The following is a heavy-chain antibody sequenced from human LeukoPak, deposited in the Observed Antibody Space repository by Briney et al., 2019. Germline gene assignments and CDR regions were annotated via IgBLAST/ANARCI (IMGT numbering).Heavy chain of an antibody. Sequence: SETLSLTCTVSGGSIKISNYYWSWIRQSPGKGLEWIGYIYYSRTTNYNPSLKSRVTISVDTSKNQFSLKLSSVTAADTAVYFCSRAVAGSVGWFDPWGQGTLVTVSS. CDR2: IYYSRTT. V-gene: IGHV4-61*01. CDR1: GGSIKISNYY. D-gene: IGHD6-19*01. J-gene: IGHJ5*02. CDR3: SRAVAGSVGWFDP.